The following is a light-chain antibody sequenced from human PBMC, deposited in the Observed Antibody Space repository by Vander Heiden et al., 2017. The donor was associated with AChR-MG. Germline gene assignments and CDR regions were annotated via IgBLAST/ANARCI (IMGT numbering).Light chain of an antibody. J-gene: IGLJ3*02. CDR1: SRDVGGYKL. V-gene: IGLV2-14*03. CDR3: SSYTSSRTLL. Sequence: SALTQPASVSRSPGQSITISCTGSSRDVGGYKLVSWYQQHPGKAPKLMIYEISRRPSGVSNRFSGSKSGNTASLTISGLQAEDEAAYYCSSYTSSRTLLFGGGTNVTVL. CDR2: EIS.